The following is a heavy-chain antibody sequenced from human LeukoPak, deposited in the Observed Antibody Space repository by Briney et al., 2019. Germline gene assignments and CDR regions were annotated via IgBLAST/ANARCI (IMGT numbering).Heavy chain of an antibody. V-gene: IGHV1-46*03. J-gene: IGHJ5*02. CDR1: GYTFTSYY. CDR2: INPSGGST. D-gene: IGHD3-10*01. Sequence: ASVKVSCKASGYTFTSYYMHWARQAPGQGLEWMGIINPSGGSTSYAQKFQGRVTMTRDTSTSTVYMELSSLRSEDTAVYYCARGGAASVRGITYYYGSGSYFGWFDPGGQGTLVTVSS. CDR3: ARGGAASVRGITYYYGSGSYFGWFDP.